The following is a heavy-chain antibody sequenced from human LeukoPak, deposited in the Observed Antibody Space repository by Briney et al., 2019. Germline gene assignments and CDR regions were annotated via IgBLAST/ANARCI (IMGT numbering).Heavy chain of an antibody. CDR2: IKPDGSNK. CDR1: GFTLANYC. D-gene: IGHD4-17*01. CDR3: VVGPTVTSH. V-gene: IGHV3-7*01. J-gene: IGHJ4*02. Sequence: GRSLRLSCAASGFTLANYCITWVRQLPALGLEWVATIKPDGSNKFYVGSVKGRFTISRDNAKNSRFLQMNSLRDEDMAVYYWVVGPTVTSHWGQGTLVTVSS.